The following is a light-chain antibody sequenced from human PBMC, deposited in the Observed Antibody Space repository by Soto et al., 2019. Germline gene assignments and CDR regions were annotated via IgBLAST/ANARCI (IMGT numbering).Light chain of an antibody. V-gene: IGKV3-11*01. CDR3: QQRSGWPPSLT. J-gene: IGKJ4*01. Sequence: EVVLTQSPAALSLSPGETATLSCRASRSVSSYLAWYQQKPGQAPRLLIYDASKTATGIPARFSGSGSGTDFTLTISSLEPEDFAVYYCQQRSGWPPSLTFGGGTKVEIK. CDR1: RSVSSY. CDR2: DAS.